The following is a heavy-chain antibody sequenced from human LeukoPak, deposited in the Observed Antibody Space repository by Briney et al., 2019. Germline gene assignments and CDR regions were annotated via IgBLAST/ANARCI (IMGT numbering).Heavy chain of an antibody. CDR1: GYTFTGYY. J-gene: IGHJ3*02. V-gene: IGHV1-2*02. CDR3: ARDMGTGRAFDI. D-gene: IGHD1-1*01. CDR2: INPNSGDT. Sequence: ASVEVSCKASGYTFTGYYMHWVRQAPGQGLEWMGWINPNSGDTKYAQNFQGRVTVTRDTSISTAYMELSRLISDDTAVYYCARDMGTGRAFDIWGQGTMVTVSS.